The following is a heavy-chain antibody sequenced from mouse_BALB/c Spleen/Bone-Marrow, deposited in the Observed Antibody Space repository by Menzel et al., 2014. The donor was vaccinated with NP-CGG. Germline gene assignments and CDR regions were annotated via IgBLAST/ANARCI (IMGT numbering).Heavy chain of an antibody. CDR1: GFSLTNYG. V-gene: IGHV2-9*02. CDR3: ARPYYGLYAMDY. Sequence: QVQLKESGPGLVAPSQSLSITCTVSGFSLTNYGVHWVRQPPGKGLEWLGVIWAGGSTNYNSALMSRLSISKDNSKSQVLLKMNSLQTDDTAMYYCARPYYGLYAMDYWGQGTSVTVSS. CDR2: IWAGGST. J-gene: IGHJ4*01. D-gene: IGHD1-2*01.